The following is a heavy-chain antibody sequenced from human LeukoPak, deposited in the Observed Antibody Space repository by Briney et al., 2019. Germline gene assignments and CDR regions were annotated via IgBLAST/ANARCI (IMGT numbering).Heavy chain of an antibody. D-gene: IGHD6-19*01. CDR3: ASGWALGS. J-gene: IGHJ4*02. CDR2: TYYRSKWNS. V-gene: IGHV6-1*01. Sequence: SQTLSLTCAIPGDSVSSNSAAWNWFRQSPSRGLEWLGRTYYRSKWNSDYAASVRGRISINPDTSKNHFSLQLNSVTPEDTAVYFCASGWALGSWGQGTLATVSS. CDR1: GDSVSSNSAA.